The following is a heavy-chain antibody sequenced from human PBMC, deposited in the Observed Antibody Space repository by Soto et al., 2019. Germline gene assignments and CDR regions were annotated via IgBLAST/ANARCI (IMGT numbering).Heavy chain of an antibody. J-gene: IGHJ6*02. CDR2: ISGGGTST. V-gene: IGHV3-23*01. CDR1: GFSFGGYA. D-gene: IGHD1-26*01. Sequence: GGSLRLSCAGYGFSFGGYAMSWVRQAPGKGLEWISGISGGGTSTYYAGSVKGRFTISRDSSVVYLQMNSLRADDTAVYYCAKWGGYYAYYSEMDVWGRGTTVTVSS. CDR3: AKWGGYYAYYSEMDV.